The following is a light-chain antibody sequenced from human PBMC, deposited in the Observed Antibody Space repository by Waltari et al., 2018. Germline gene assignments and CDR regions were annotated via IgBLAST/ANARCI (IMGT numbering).Light chain of an antibody. CDR3: MQSLQTPLT. Sequence: DIVMTQSPRSLPVTPGASASISCRSRQSLLSRNGFNYVDWYLQKPGQSPQLLIYLGSDRASGVPDRFSGSGSGTDFTLKISRVEAEDFGVYYCMQSLQTPLTFGGGTKVEIE. CDR2: LGS. J-gene: IGKJ4*01. V-gene: IGKV2-28*01. CDR1: QSLLSRNGFNY.